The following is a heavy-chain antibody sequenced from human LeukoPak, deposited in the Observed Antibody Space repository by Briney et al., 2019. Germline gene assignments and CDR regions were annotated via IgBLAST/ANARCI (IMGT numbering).Heavy chain of an antibody. D-gene: IGHD2-2*01. Sequence: GGSLRLSCAASGFTFSSYAMSWVRQAQGKGLEWVSAISGSGGRTYYADSVKGRFTISRDNSKNTLYLQMNSLRAEDTAVYYCAKGESLGYCSSTSCYGLYYGMDVWGKGTTVTVSS. J-gene: IGHJ6*04. CDR1: GFTFSSYA. CDR2: ISGSGGRT. V-gene: IGHV3-23*01. CDR3: AKGESLGYCSSTSCYGLYYGMDV.